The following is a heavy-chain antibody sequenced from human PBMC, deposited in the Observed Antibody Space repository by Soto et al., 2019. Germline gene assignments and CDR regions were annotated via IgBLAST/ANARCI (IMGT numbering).Heavy chain of an antibody. J-gene: IGHJ6*02. CDR2: FNPNGGGT. CDR1: GYTFTGYY. D-gene: IGHD2-2*01. CDR3: ARAYCSSTSCPTGGYYGMDV. V-gene: IGHV1-2*02. Sequence: ASVKVSCKASGYTFTGYYIHWVRQAPGQGLEWMGWFNPNGGGTNYAQKFQGRVTMTWDTSISTAYMELSRLRSDDTAVYYCARAYCSSTSCPTGGYYGMDVWGQGTTVTVSS.